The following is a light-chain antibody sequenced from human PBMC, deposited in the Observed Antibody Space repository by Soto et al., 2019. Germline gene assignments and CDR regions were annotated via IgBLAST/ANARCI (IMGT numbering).Light chain of an antibody. CDR2: DAS. CDR1: QGISNY. V-gene: IGKV1-39*01. J-gene: IGKJ5*01. CDR3: QQSYSTPPIT. Sequence: DIQMTQSPSSLYTSVGDRVTITCRASQGISNYLAWYQQKPGKVPKLLIYDASSLQSGVPSRFSGSGSGTDFTLTISSLQPEDFATYYCQQSYSTPPITFGQGTRLEI.